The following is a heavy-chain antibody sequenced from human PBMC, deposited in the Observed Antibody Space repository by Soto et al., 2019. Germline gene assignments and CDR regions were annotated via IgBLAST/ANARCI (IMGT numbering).Heavy chain of an antibody. D-gene: IGHD2-15*01. CDR1: GGSISSSSYY. J-gene: IGHJ4*02. CDR2: IYYSGST. CDR3: ARHGGGYCSGGSCYWFDY. Sequence: QLQLQESGPGLVKPSETLSLTCTVSGGSISSSSYYWGWIRQPPGKGLEWIGSIYYSGSTYYNPSLKSRVTISGDTSKNQFSLKLSSVTAADTAVYYCARHGGGYCSGGSCYWFDYWGQGTLVTVSS. V-gene: IGHV4-39*01.